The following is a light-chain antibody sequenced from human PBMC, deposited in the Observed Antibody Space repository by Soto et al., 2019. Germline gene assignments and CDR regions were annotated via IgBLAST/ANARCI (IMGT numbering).Light chain of an antibody. Sequence: EIVLTQSPGTLSLSPGERATLSCRASQSVSSSFLAWYQQKPGQAPRLLIYGASSRATGIPDRFSGSGSGADFTLTICTLEPDDFAVYYCQQYGSSPLTFGGGTKVEIK. CDR1: QSVSSSF. CDR3: QQYGSSPLT. J-gene: IGKJ4*01. CDR2: GAS. V-gene: IGKV3-20*01.